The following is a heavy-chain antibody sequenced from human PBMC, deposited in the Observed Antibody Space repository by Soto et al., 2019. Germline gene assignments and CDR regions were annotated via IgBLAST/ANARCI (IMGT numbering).Heavy chain of an antibody. CDR2: ISTFNGKT. CDR1: GYTFTSHG. V-gene: IGHV1-18*01. CDR3: ARLLTEGVTYREDAFDV. D-gene: IGHD3-16*02. J-gene: IGHJ3*01. Sequence: QVQLVQSGGEVKKPGASVKVSCKASGYTFTSHGFSWVRQAPGQGLEWMGWISTFNGKTDYAQKFQGRVTMTADTRTNTGSMELRSLRSDDTAVYYCARLLTEGVTYREDAFDVWGQGTKVTVSS.